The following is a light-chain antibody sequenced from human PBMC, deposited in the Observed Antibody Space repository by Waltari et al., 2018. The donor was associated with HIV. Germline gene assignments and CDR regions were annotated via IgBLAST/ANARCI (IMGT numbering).Light chain of an antibody. J-gene: IGLJ1*01. CDR3: ATWDDTLNGYV. Sequence: QSMLTQPPSASGTPGQRVTLSCSGSSSNIGRNIVNWYQLLPGPAPKLLIYSSNQRPSWVPDRISGSTSGTSASLAISWLQSEDEADYYCATWDDTLNGYVFGTGTKVTVL. CDR1: SSNIGRNI. CDR2: SSN. V-gene: IGLV1-44*01.